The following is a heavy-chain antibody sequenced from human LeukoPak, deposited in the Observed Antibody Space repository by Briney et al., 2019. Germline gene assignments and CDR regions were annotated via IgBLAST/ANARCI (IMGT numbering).Heavy chain of an antibody. CDR1: GFTFDDYA. CDR2: ISGDSGST. J-gene: IGHJ4*02. V-gene: IGHV3-43*02. D-gene: IGHD2-2*01. Sequence: GGSLRLSCAASGFTFDDYAMHWVRQAPGKGLEWVSLISGDSGSTYYADSVKGRFTISRDNSKNSLYLQMNSLRIEDTALYYCARSQGYCSSTSCRPYSSSWPFNYWGQGTLVTVSS. CDR3: ARSQGYCSSTSCRPYSSSWPFNY.